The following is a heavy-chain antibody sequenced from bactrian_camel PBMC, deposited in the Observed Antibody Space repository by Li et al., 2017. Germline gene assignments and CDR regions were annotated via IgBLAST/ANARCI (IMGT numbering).Heavy chain of an antibody. CDR1: GLSVSDSS. CDR2: IRRDDLT. CDR3: ATGPLCERGHY. Sequence: HVQLVESGGGSVQAGGSLRLSCAPSGLSVSDSSKAWFRQSPGKEPEAVAAIRRDDLTAYTDSVKGRFTISKDNAKKTLYLQMNNLTPADTGMYYCATGPLCERGHYWGQGTQVTVS. J-gene: IGHJ4*01. V-gene: IGHV3S55*01. D-gene: IGHD1*01.